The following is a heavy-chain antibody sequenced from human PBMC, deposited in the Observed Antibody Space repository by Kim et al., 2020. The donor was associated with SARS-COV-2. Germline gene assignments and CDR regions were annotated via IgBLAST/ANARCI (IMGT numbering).Heavy chain of an antibody. V-gene: IGHV4-39*01. Sequence: SLKSRVPISVDTSKNQFSLKLSSVTAADTAVYYCARQYDILTGYSNYFDYWGQGTLVTVSS. J-gene: IGHJ4*02. D-gene: IGHD3-9*01. CDR3: ARQYDILTGYSNYFDY.